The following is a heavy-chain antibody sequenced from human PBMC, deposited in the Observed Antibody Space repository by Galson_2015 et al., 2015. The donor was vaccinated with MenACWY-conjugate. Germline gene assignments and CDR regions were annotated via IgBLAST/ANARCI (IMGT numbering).Heavy chain of an antibody. J-gene: IGHJ4*02. Sequence: QSGAEVKKPGESLRISCEASGYIFTNYWIGWVRQMPGKGLEWMGIIYPGDSDTRYIPSFQGQVTISADKSISTAYLQWSSLKASDTAMYYCSRGGAYYSNPFDYWGQGTLFTVSS. CDR1: GYIFTNYW. CDR3: SRGGAYYSNPFDY. CDR2: IYPGDSDT. D-gene: IGHD2-21*01. V-gene: IGHV5-51*01.